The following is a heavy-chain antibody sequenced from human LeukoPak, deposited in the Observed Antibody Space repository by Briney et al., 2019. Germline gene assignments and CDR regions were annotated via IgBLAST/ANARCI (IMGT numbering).Heavy chain of an antibody. CDR1: GYTFTIHG. Sequence: ASVKVSCKASGYTFTIHGITWVRQAPGQGLEWMGWINVYNGNTNYAQKLQGRVTMTTDTSTSTAYMELRSLTSDDTAVYYCARGFMGYCTSTNCYYDSWGQGTLVTVSS. D-gene: IGHD2-2*01. V-gene: IGHV1-18*01. CDR3: ARGFMGYCTSTNCYYDS. J-gene: IGHJ4*02. CDR2: INVYNGNT.